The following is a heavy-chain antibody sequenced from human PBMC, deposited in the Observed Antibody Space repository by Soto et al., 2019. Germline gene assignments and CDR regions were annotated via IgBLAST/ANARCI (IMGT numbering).Heavy chain of an antibody. CDR2: VSVDGSNK. CDR1: GFTFSTHA. V-gene: IGHV3-30-3*01. CDR3: ARDQTGLTTTGGWCIDH. J-gene: IGHJ4*01. Sequence: QVQLVESGGGVVQPGRSLRLSCAASGFTFSTHAMHWVRQAPGKGLECVAIVSVDGSNKYYADSVKGRFTISRDNSKNTLDLHMRGLTPEDTDVYYFARDQTGLTTTGGWCIDHWGHGTLVTVSS. D-gene: IGHD2-8*01.